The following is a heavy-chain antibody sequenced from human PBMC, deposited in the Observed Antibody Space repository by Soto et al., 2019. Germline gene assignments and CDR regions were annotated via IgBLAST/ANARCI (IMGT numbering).Heavy chain of an antibody. J-gene: IGHJ4*02. V-gene: IGHV1-3*01. CDR2: INADNGNT. CDR3: ASEIDATTATSLDY. D-gene: IGHD4-17*01. Sequence: QVKLVQSGAELKKPGASVKVSCKASGYTFSGSVRHWVRKAPGQGLEWMGWINADNGNTKYSQKFQGRVTMTWDTSASTAYMELSSLRSEDTAIYYCASEIDATTATSLDYWGQGTLVTVSS. CDR1: GYTFSGSV.